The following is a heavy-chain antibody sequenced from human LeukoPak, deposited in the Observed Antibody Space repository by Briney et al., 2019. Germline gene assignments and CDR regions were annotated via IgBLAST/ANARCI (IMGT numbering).Heavy chain of an antibody. Sequence: ASVKVSCKASGYTFTSYGISWVRQAPGQGLEWMGWISAYNGNTNYAQKLQGRVTMTTDTSTSTAYMELRSLRSDDTAVYYCARDPYYDISTSPKGPYDYWGQGTLVTVSS. J-gene: IGHJ4*02. CDR3: ARDPYYDISTSPKGPYDY. CDR1: GYTFTSYG. D-gene: IGHD3-9*01. CDR2: ISAYNGNT. V-gene: IGHV1-18*01.